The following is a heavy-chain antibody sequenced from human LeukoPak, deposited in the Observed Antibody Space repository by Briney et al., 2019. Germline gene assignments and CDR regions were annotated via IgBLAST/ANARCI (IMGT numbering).Heavy chain of an antibody. J-gene: IGHJ4*02. D-gene: IGHD3-10*01. CDR2: ISAYNGNT. Sequence: ASVKVSCKASGYTFTSYGISWVQQAPGQGLEWMGWISAYNGNTNYAQKLQGRVTMTTDTSTSTAYMELRSLRSDDTAVYYCARDPPGYYYGSGSYYGDYWGQGTLVTVSS. CDR1: GYTFTSYG. CDR3: ARDPPGYYYGSGSYYGDY. V-gene: IGHV1-18*01.